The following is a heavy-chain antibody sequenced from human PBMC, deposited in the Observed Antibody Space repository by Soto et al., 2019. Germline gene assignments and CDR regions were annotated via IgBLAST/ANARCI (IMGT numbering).Heavy chain of an antibody. Sequence: QVQLVDSGGGVVQPGRSLRLSCAASGFTFSAYGMHWVRQAPGKGLEWVAVISHDGQNIKYADSVKGRFTISRDNSRDTLYLHMKTLRIDDAALYHCAIDSDYDTSGYYYVSPDYWGQGTLVTVSS. CDR3: AIDSDYDTSGYYYVSPDY. CDR2: ISHDGQNI. V-gene: IGHV3-30*03. J-gene: IGHJ4*02. CDR1: GFTFSAYG. D-gene: IGHD3-22*01.